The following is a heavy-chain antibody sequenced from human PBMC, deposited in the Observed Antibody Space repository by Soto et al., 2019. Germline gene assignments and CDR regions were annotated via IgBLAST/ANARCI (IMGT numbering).Heavy chain of an antibody. CDR3: ARVGRPHGGILLPIYYFDS. J-gene: IGHJ4*02. V-gene: IGHV4-59*01. D-gene: IGHD2-15*01. Sequence: PSETLSLTCTVSGVSITSYFWSWSRQTPGKGLDWIGSISFSGATYSNPSLKGRAALSVDTSKNQFSLKLTSVTAADTAVYYCARVGRPHGGILLPIYYFDSWGQGTLVTVSS. CDR2: ISFSGAT. CDR1: GVSITSYF.